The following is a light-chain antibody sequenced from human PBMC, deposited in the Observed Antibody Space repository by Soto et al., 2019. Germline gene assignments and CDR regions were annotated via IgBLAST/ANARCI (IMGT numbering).Light chain of an antibody. J-gene: IGLJ2*01. CDR3: QVWDGSRDHVV. CDR2: DET. V-gene: IGLV3-21*02. CDR1: NIGIKS. Sequence: SYELTQPPSVSVAPGQTARIPCGGNNIGIKSLHWYQQRPGQAPVLVVYDETVRPSGIPERFSGTNSGNTATLTSSRVEAGDEADYFCQVWDGSRDHVVFGGGTKLTVL.